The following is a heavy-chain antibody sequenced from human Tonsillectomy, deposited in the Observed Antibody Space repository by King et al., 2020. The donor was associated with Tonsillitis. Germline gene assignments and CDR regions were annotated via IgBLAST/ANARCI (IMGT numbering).Heavy chain of an antibody. CDR1: GFTFSHYW. D-gene: IGHD3-16*02. V-gene: IGHV3-7*03. CDR3: ARDDGGSRSAFDY. Sequence: VQLVESGGDLVQPGGSLRLSCAASGFTFSHYWMTWVRQGPGKGLEWVADIKQDGSVMYYVDSVKGRFTISRDNARNVLYLQMNSLRVEDTAVYYCARDDGGSRSAFDYWGQGSLVTVSS. CDR2: IKQDGSVM. J-gene: IGHJ4*02.